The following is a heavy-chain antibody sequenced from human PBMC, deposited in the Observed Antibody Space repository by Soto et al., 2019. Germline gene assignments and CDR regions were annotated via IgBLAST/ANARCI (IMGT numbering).Heavy chain of an antibody. V-gene: IGHV1-69*13. J-gene: IGHJ4*02. CDR1: GGTFSSYA. CDR2: IIPIFGTA. D-gene: IGHD3-3*01. Sequence: GASVKVSCKASGGTFSSYAISWVRQAPGQGLEWMGGIIPIFGTANYAQKFQGRVTITADESTSTAYMELSSLRSEDTAVYYCAKTKTNWSGYVYWGQGTLVTVSS. CDR3: AKTKTNWSGYVY.